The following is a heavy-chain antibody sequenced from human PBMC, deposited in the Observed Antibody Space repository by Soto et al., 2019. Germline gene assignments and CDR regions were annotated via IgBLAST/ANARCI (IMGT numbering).Heavy chain of an antibody. CDR2: IYWDDDK. D-gene: IGHD4-17*01. J-gene: IGHJ3*02. Sequence: QITLKESGPTLVKPTQTLTLTCTFSGFSLSTSGVGVGWIRQPPGKALEWLALIYWDDDKRYSPSLKSRLTITKDTSKNQVVITMTNMDPVDTATYYCAHMDDYGDRYDAFDIWGQGTMVTVSS. CDR1: GFSLSTSGVG. CDR3: AHMDDYGDRYDAFDI. V-gene: IGHV2-5*02.